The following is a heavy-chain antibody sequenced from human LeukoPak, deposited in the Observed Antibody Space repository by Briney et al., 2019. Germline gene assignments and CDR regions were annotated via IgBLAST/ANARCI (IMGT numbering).Heavy chain of an antibody. V-gene: IGHV5-51*01. D-gene: IGHD3-22*01. CDR2: IYPGDSDT. J-gene: IGHJ4*02. CDR3: ARHPIQYYYDSSAGPIDY. CDR1: GYSFTSYW. Sequence: GESLKISCKGSGYSFTSYWIGWVRQMPGKGLEWMGIIYPGDSDTRYSPSFQGQVTISADKSISTAYLQWSSLKASDTAMYYCARHPIQYYYDSSAGPIDYWGQGTLVTVSS.